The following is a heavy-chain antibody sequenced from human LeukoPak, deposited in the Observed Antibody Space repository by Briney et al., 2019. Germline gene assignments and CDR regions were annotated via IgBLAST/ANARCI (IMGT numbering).Heavy chain of an antibody. D-gene: IGHD6-19*01. J-gene: IGHJ4*02. CDR1: GFTFSSYW. Sequence: AGGSLRLSCAASGFTFSSYWMSWVRQAPGKGLEWVANIKRDGSDKYYVGSVEGRFTISRDNDKNSLYLQMSSLRAEDTAIYYCARALYNRGWYPDYFDSWGQGALVTVSS. CDR2: IKRDGSDK. CDR3: ARALYNRGWYPDYFDS. V-gene: IGHV3-7*01.